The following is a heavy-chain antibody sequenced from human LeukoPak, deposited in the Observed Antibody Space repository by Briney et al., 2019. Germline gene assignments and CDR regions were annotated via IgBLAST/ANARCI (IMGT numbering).Heavy chain of an antibody. J-gene: IGHJ4*02. CDR3: AKPTGHSGYVLTALYEPYYFDY. D-gene: IGHD5-12*01. Sequence: KPSETLSLTCAVYGGSFSGYYWSWIRQPPGKGLEWIGEINHSASTNYNPSLKSRVTISVDTSKNQFSLKLSSVTAADTAVYYCAKPTGHSGYVLTALYEPYYFDYWGQGTLVTVSS. CDR1: GGSFSGYY. V-gene: IGHV4-34*01. CDR2: INHSAST.